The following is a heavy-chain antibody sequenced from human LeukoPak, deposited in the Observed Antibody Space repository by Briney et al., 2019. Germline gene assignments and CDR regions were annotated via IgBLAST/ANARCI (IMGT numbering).Heavy chain of an antibody. J-gene: IGHJ4*02. Sequence: RSGGSLRLSCAASGFTFDDYGMSWVRQAPGKGLEWVSGINWNGGSTGYADSVKGRFTISRDNAKSSLYLQMNSLRAEDTALYYCARDSGIAVAGTGPPIGDYWGQGTLVTVSS. CDR3: ARDSGIAVAGTGPPIGDY. V-gene: IGHV3-20*04. CDR2: INWNGGST. CDR1: GFTFDDYG. D-gene: IGHD6-19*01.